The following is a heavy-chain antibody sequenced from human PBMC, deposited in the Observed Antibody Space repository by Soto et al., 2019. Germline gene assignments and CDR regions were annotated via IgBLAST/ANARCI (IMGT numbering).Heavy chain of an antibody. D-gene: IGHD3-10*01. CDR1: GYCSTSYW. V-gene: IGHV5-10-1*01. CDR3: ARHPGTYQKPFDMGGYYYCGMGV. Sequence: LKISCKGSGYCSTSYWISWVRAMPGKGLEWMGRIDPSDSNTNYSPTFQGNVTISADKSISTAYLQWSSLKASDTAMYYCARHPGTYQKPFDMGGYYYCGMGVWGKGTTGT. CDR2: IDPSDSNT. J-gene: IGHJ6*04.